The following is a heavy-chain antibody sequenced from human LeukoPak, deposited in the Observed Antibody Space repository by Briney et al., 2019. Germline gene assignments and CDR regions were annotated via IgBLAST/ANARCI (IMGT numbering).Heavy chain of an antibody. CDR2: INTNTGNP. CDR3: ARPGVYSSSWYSPENYFDY. D-gene: IGHD6-13*01. V-gene: IGHV7-4-1*02. Sequence: GASVKVSCKASGYTFTSYAMNWVRQAPGQGLEWMGWINTNTGNPTYAQGFTGRFVFSLDTSVSTAYLQISSLKAEDTAVYYCARPGVYSSSWYSPENYFDYWGQGTLVTVSS. CDR1: GYTFTSYA. J-gene: IGHJ4*02.